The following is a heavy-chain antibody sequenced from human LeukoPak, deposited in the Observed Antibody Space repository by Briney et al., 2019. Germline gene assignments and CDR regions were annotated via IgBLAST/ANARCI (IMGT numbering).Heavy chain of an antibody. CDR2: IYYSGSA. J-gene: IGHJ4*02. Sequence: SETLSLTCTVSGGSISSYHWSWIRQPPGKGLEWIGYIYYSGSANYNPSLKSRVTLSVDTSKNQFSLKLSSVTAADTAVYYCARAMTLVRGVIIPVYFDYWGQGTLVTVSS. D-gene: IGHD3-10*01. CDR3: ARAMTLVRGVIIPVYFDY. CDR1: GGSISSYH. V-gene: IGHV4-59*01.